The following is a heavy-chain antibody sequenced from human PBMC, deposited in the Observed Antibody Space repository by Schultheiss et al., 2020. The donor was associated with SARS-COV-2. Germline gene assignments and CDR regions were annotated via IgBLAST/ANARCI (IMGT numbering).Heavy chain of an antibody. Sequence: SVKVSCKASGGTFSSYAISWVRQAPGQGLEWMGGIIPIFGTANYAQKFQGRVTITADESTSTAYMELSSLRSEDTAVYYCARGEEGLVGATNWGQGTLVTVSS. J-gene: IGHJ4*02. V-gene: IGHV1-69*13. CDR3: ARGEEGLVGATN. CDR2: IIPIFGTA. D-gene: IGHD1-26*01. CDR1: GGTFSSYA.